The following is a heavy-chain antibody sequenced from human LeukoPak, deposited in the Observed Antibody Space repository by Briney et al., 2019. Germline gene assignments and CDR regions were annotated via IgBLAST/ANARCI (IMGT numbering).Heavy chain of an antibody. Sequence: GAPLKVSCKASGYTFTTYDINWVRQATGQGLERMGWRDGGGGNTGYAQKFQGRVTMTRNTSISTAYMELSSLRSEDTAVYDCARGRYCSSTSCYDYWCQGTLVTVSS. CDR2: RDGGGGNT. D-gene: IGHD2-2*01. CDR3: ARGRYCSSTSCYDY. CDR1: GYTFTTYD. J-gene: IGHJ4*02. V-gene: IGHV1-8*01.